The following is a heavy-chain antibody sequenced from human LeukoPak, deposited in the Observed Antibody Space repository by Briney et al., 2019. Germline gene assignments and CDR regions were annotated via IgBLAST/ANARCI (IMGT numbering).Heavy chain of an antibody. D-gene: IGHD3-22*01. CDR2: IIPIFGTA. J-gene: IGHJ5*02. V-gene: IGHV1-69*05. Sequence: SVKVSCKASGGTFSSYAISWVRQAPGQGLEWMGGIIPIFGTANYAQKFQGRVTIATDESTSTAYMELSSLRSEDTAVYYCARDDGSSGYYHRIWFDPWGQGTLVTVSS. CDR3: ARDDGSSGYYHRIWFDP. CDR1: GGTFSSYA.